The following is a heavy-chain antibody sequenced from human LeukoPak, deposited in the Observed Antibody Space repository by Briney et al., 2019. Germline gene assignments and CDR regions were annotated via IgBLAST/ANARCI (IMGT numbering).Heavy chain of an antibody. J-gene: IGHJ4*02. D-gene: IGHD3-10*01. V-gene: IGHV4-39*07. CDR2: IWIGKISYSGET. Sequence: SETLSLTCTVSGGSINNRDYYWGWIRQPPGKGLEWIGSIWIGKISYSGETYYNPSLKSRVTMSVDTSKNQFSLKLSSVTAADTAVYYCARVSLVRGAPDYYFDYWGREPWSPSPQ. CDR1: GGSINNRDYY. CDR3: ARVSLVRGAPDYYFDY.